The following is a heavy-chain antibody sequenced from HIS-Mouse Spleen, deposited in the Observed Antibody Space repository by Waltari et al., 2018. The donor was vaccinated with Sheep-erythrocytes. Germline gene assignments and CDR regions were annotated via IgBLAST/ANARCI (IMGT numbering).Heavy chain of an antibody. CDR1: GGSISSSSYY. CDR2: IYYSGST. J-gene: IGHJ3*02. CDR3: ARAANSGSYPDAFDI. V-gene: IGHV4-39*07. Sequence: QLQLQESGPGLVKPSETLSLTCTVSGGSISSSSYYWGWIRQPPGKGLEWIGSIYYSGSTYSNPSLQSRVTRSVDTSKNQFSLKLSSVTAADTAVYYCARAANSGSYPDAFDIWGQGTMVTVSS. D-gene: IGHD1-26*01.